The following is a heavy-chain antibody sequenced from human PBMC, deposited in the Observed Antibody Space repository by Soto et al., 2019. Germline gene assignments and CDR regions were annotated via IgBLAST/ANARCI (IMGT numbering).Heavy chain of an antibody. Sequence: LRLSCAASGFTFSDYYMNWIRQAPGKGLEWVSHISSSGSIIYYADSVKGRFTISRDNAKNSLYLQMNSLRAEDTAVYYCARDLGYYDSSGYFDYWGQGTLVTVSS. D-gene: IGHD3-22*01. J-gene: IGHJ4*02. CDR1: GFTFSDYY. CDR3: ARDLGYYDSSGYFDY. V-gene: IGHV3-11*01. CDR2: ISSSGSII.